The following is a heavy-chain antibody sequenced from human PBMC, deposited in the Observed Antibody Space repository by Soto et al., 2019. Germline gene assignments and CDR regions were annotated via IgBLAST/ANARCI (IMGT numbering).Heavy chain of an antibody. Sequence: ASVKVSCKASGDTFSSYAISWVRQAPGQGLEWMGGIIPILGTPTYAQKFQGRVTITADKSTSTAYMELSSLRSEDTAVYYCARERSRYDRSGYYRPNYWGQGTLVTVSS. J-gene: IGHJ4*02. D-gene: IGHD3-22*01. CDR2: IIPILGTP. CDR1: GDTFSSYA. CDR3: ARERSRYDRSGYYRPNY. V-gene: IGHV1-69*10.